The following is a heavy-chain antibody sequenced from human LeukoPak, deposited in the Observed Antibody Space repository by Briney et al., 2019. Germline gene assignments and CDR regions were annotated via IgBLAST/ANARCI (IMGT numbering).Heavy chain of an antibody. D-gene: IGHD5-12*01. Sequence: SETLSLTCAVSGGYISADYLIWIRQAPGTGLEWIGYISYSGNTNYNPSVKSRFTISQDTSKNTFSLRLSSVTAADTAMYYCARRVPSGFVDSWGQGTLVTVSS. CDR3: ARRVPSGFVDS. J-gene: IGHJ4*02. V-gene: IGHV4-59*08. CDR1: GGYISADY. CDR2: ISYSGNT.